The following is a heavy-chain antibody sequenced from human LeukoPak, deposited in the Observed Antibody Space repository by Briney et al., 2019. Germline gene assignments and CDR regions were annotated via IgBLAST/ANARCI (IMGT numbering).Heavy chain of an antibody. CDR1: GRSFSGYY. Sequence: SETPSLTCAVYGRSFSGYYWSWIRQPPGEGLEWIGEINHSGSTNYNPSLKSRVTISVDTSKNQFSLKLSSVTAADTAVYYCARGRGLRAVYYYYGMDVWGQGTTVTVSS. V-gene: IGHV4-34*01. CDR2: INHSGST. D-gene: IGHD5/OR15-5a*01. CDR3: ARGRGLRAVYYYYGMDV. J-gene: IGHJ6*02.